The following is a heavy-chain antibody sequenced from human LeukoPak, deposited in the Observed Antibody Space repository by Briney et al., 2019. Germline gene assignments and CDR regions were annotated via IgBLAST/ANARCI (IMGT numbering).Heavy chain of an antibody. J-gene: IGHJ4*02. Sequence: SETLSLTCAVYGGSFSGYYWSWIRQPPGKGLEWIGEINHGGSTNYNPSLKSRVTISVDTSKNQFSLKLSSVTAADTAVYYCARGQRITIFGVASSAFFDYWGQGTLVTVSS. CDR3: ARGQRITIFGVASSAFFDY. V-gene: IGHV4-34*01. CDR1: GGSFSGYY. CDR2: INHGGST. D-gene: IGHD3-3*01.